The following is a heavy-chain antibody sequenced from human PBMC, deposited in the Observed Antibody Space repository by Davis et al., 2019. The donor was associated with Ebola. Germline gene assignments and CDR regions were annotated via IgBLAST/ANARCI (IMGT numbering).Heavy chain of an antibody. CDR3: AKDPRRDLDYDFWSGYSDY. D-gene: IGHD3-3*01. J-gene: IGHJ4*02. CDR2: ISGSGGST. V-gene: IGHV3-23*01. Sequence: GESLKISCAASGFTFSTYAMSWVRQAPGKGLEWVSTISGSGGSTYYADSVKGRFTISRDNSKNTLYLQMNSLRAEDTAVYYCAKDPRRDLDYDFWSGYSDYWGQGTLVTVSS. CDR1: GFTFSTYA.